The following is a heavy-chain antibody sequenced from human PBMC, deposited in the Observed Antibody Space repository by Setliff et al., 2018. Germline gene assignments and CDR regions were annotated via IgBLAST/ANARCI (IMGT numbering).Heavy chain of an antibody. V-gene: IGHV4-59*12. CDR1: GGSISDYY. Sequence: SETLSLTCTVSGGSISDYYWSWIRQAPGKGLEWIGYIYYGGSTNYNPSLNSRVAISVDTPENQFSLKLSSVTAADTAVYYCATGEGGSDDAFGIWGQGTMVTVSS. CDR3: ATGEGGSDDAFGI. D-gene: IGHD7-27*01. CDR2: IYYGGST. J-gene: IGHJ3*02.